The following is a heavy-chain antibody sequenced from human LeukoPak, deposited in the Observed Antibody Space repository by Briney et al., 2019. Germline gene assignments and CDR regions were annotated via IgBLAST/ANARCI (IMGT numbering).Heavy chain of an antibody. Sequence: SQTLSLTCTVSGGSISSGGYYWSWIRQPPGKGLEWIGYIYHSGSPYYNPSLKSRVTISVDRSKNQFSLKLSSVTAADTAVYYCARRAGPIAANDYWGQGTLVTVSS. D-gene: IGHD6-13*01. J-gene: IGHJ4*02. CDR2: IYHSGSP. V-gene: IGHV4-30-2*01. CDR1: GGSISSGGYY. CDR3: ARRAGPIAANDY.